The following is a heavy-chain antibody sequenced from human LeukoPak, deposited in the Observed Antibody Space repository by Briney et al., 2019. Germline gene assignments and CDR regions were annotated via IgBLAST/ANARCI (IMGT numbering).Heavy chain of an antibody. Sequence: SETLSLTCTVSGYSINSDYYWGWIREPPGKGLEWIGSINHSGRTYYNPPLKSRVTISVDTSKNQFSLKLSSVTAADTAVYYCARAQGQWIQLPAYYYMDVWGKGTTVTISS. CDR2: INHSGRT. V-gene: IGHV4-38-2*02. J-gene: IGHJ6*03. D-gene: IGHD5-18*01. CDR1: GYSINSDYY. CDR3: ARAQGQWIQLPAYYYMDV.